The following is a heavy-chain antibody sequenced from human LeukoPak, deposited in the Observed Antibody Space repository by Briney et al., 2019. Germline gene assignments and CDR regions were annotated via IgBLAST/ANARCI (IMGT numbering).Heavy chain of an antibody. V-gene: IGHV3-7*01. CDR1: GFTFTSHW. CDR3: ARDATYCTNGVCYTRFDY. D-gene: IGHD2-8*01. J-gene: IGHJ4*02. Sequence: GGSLRLSCAASGFTFTSHWMSWVRQAPGKGLEWVARMNLDGSEKYYVDSVKGRFTISRDNAKASLYLEMNSLGAEDTAVYYCARDATYCTNGVCYTRFDYWGQGTLVTVSS. CDR2: MNLDGSEK.